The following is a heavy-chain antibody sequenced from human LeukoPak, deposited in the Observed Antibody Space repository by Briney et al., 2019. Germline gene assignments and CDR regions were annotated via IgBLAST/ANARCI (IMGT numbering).Heavy chain of an antibody. V-gene: IGHV1-2*02. CDR1: GYIFTAYY. Sequence: SVKVSCKASGYIFTAYYIHWVRQAPGQGLEWMGWISPNSGGTKYAQKFQGRVTMTRDTSISTAYMELSSLRSDDTAVYYCARDSGDYYGSGSYYNGWGQGTLVSVSS. CDR3: ARDSGDYYGSGSYYNG. D-gene: IGHD3-10*01. J-gene: IGHJ4*02. CDR2: ISPNSGGT.